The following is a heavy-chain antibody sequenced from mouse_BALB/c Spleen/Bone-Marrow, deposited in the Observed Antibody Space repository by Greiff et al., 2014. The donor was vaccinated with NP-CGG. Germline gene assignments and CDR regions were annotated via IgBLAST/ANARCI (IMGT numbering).Heavy chain of an antibody. J-gene: IGHJ4*01. CDR3: ARGGHDFSLDY. Sequence: VQLQQSGAELGMPGASVKMSCKASGYTFTGNWMYWVKQRPGQGLEWIGVIDTSDSYTNFNQKFMGKASLTVDASSSTAYMQVSSLTSDDSAVYYCARGGHDFSLDYWGQGTSVTVSS. V-gene: IGHV1-69*01. CDR2: IDTSDSYT. D-gene: IGHD2-4*01. CDR1: GYTFTGNW.